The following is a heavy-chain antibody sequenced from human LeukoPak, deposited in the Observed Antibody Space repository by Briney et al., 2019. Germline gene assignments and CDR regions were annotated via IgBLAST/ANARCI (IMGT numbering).Heavy chain of an antibody. CDR2: IFYSGNT. CDR1: GGSISSSSYY. J-gene: IGHJ4*02. Sequence: PSETLSLTCTVSGGSISSSSYYWGWIRQPPGKGLEWTGSIFYSGNTYYNASLKSRVTISVDTSKNHFSLKLSSVTSADTAVYYCARRSSGGGLFDYWGQGTLVTVSS. V-gene: IGHV4-39*02. CDR3: ARRSSGGGLFDY. D-gene: IGHD6-19*01.